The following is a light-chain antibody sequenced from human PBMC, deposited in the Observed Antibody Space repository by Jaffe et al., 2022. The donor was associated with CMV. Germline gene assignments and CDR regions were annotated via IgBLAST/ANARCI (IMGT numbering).Light chain of an antibody. CDR2: AAS. Sequence: DIQMTQSPSAMSASVGDRVTITCRASQGINNNLAWFQQRPGKAPKRLIYAASSLQSGVPSRFSGSGSGTEFTLTISSLQPEDFATYYCLQHNTYPYTFGQGTNLEIK. CDR3: LQHNTYPYT. V-gene: IGKV1-17*03. CDR1: QGINNN. J-gene: IGKJ2*01.